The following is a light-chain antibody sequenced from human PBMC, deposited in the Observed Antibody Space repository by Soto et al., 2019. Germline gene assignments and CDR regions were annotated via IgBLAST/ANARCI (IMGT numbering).Light chain of an antibody. CDR2: DVS. J-gene: IGLJ1*01. CDR1: SSDVGVYNY. Sequence: QSALTQPRSVSGSPGQSVTISCTGTSSDVGVYNYVSWYQQYPGKAPKIMIYDVSKRPSGVPDRFSGSKSDNTASLTISGLQAEDEAVYYCCSYAGSYTFVFGIGTKVTVL. CDR3: CSYAGSYTFV. V-gene: IGLV2-11*01.